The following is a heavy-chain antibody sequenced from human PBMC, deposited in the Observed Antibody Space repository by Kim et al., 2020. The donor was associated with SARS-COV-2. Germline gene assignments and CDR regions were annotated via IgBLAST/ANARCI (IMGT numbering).Heavy chain of an antibody. D-gene: IGHD5-12*01. Sequence: GGSLRLSCAASGFTFRSYEMNWVRQAPGKGLEWISYITSSGSRIYYTDSVKGRFTISRDNAKNSLYLQMNSLRVEDTAVYYCVSVGRLPGNYYGMDVWGQGTTVTVSS. CDR2: ITSSGSRI. J-gene: IGHJ6*02. CDR1: GFTFRSYE. V-gene: IGHV3-48*03. CDR3: VSVGRLPGNYYGMDV.